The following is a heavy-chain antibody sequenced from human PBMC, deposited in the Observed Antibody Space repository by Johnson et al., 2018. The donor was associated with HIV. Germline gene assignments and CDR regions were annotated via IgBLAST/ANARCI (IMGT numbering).Heavy chain of an antibody. CDR2: ISYDGSNK. D-gene: IGHD6-6*01. CDR1: GFTFSSYG. V-gene: IGHV3-30*03. J-gene: IGHJ3*01. Sequence: QVQLVESGGGVVQPGRSLRLSCAASGFTFSSYGMHWVRQAPGKGLEWVAVISYDGSNKYYADSVKGRFTNSRDNSKNTLYLQMNSLKTEDPAVYYCTTTSSSGYTNSYAFDVWGQGTMVTVSS. CDR3: TTTSSSGYTNSYAFDV.